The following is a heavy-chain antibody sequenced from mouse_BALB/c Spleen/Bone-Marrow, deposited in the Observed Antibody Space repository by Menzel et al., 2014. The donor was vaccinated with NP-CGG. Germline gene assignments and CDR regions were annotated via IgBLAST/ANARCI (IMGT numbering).Heavy chain of an antibody. Sequence: VELQQSGAELVKPGASVRLSCKASGYSFTSYWIHWVKQRPGQGLEWIGEINPRNGRNNYNEKFKNKATLTVDKSSSTAYMQLSSLPSEDSAVYCCARYDGRDCFAYWGQGTLVTGSA. D-gene: IGHD2-3*01. CDR2: INPRNGRN. CDR3: ARYDGRDCFAY. J-gene: IGHJ3*01. CDR1: GYSFTSYW. V-gene: IGHV1S81*02.